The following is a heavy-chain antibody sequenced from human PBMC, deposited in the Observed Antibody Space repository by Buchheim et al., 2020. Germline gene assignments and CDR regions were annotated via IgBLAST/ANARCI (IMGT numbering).Heavy chain of an antibody. Sequence: QVQLVQSGAEVKKPGASVKVSCKASGYTFTSYYMHWVRQAPGQGLEWMGIINPSGGSTSYAQKFQGRVTMTRATSTSTFYMELSSLRSEDTAVYYCAREGEKWRDYSRFDPWGQGTL. V-gene: IGHV1-46*03. CDR2: INPSGGST. D-gene: IGHD4-11*01. CDR3: AREGEKWRDYSRFDP. CDR1: GYTFTSYY. J-gene: IGHJ5*02.